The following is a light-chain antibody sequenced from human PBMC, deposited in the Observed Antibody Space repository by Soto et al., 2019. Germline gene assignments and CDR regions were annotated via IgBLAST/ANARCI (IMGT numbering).Light chain of an antibody. CDR3: QQGYDTPIT. CDR2: AAS. Sequence: DIQMTQSPSSLSASVGDRVTITCRASQSISFYLNWYQQKPGNVPKVLIYAASNLQTGVPSRFSGSGSGTDFTLTINSLQPEDFATYFCQQGYDTPITFGQGTRLEIK. CDR1: QSISFY. V-gene: IGKV1-39*01. J-gene: IGKJ5*01.